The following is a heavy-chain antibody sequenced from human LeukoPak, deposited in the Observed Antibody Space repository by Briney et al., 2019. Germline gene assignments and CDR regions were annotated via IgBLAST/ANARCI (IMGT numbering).Heavy chain of an antibody. CDR2: IYYSGST. J-gene: IGHJ6*02. D-gene: IGHD3-10*01. V-gene: IGHV4-59*01. Sequence: SETLSLTCTVSGGSISSYYWSWIRQPPGKGLEWIGYIYYSGSTNYNPSLKSRVTTSVDTSKNQFSLKLSSVTAADTAVYYCARDRVTMVRGVNWYYYGMDVWGQGTTVTVSS. CDR3: ARDRVTMVRGVNWYYYGMDV. CDR1: GGSISSYY.